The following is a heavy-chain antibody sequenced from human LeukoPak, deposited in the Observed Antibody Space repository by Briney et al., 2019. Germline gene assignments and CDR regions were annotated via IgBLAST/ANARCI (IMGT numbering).Heavy chain of an antibody. CDR3: ASDHYDSSGYPDY. Sequence: ASVKVSCKASVYTFTSYGISWVRQAPGQRLWWMGWISAYNGNTNYAQNLQARVTMTTDTSTSTVYMELRSLRSDDTAVYYCASDHYDSSGYPDYWGQGTLVTVSS. V-gene: IGHV1-18*01. CDR1: VYTFTSYG. D-gene: IGHD3-22*01. CDR2: ISAYNGNT. J-gene: IGHJ4*02.